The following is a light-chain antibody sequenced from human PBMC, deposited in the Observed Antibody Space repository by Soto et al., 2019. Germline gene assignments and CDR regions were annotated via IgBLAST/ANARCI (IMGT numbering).Light chain of an antibody. CDR2: GAS. V-gene: IGKV3-20*01. Sequence: EIVLTQSPGTLSLSPGERATLSCRASQSVRNNYLAWYQQKPGQAPRLLIYGASSRATGIPDRFSGSWSGTDFTLTISRLEPEDFAVYYCQQYGSTPEMFGQGTKVELK. CDR3: QQYGSTPEM. CDR1: QSVRNNY. J-gene: IGKJ1*01.